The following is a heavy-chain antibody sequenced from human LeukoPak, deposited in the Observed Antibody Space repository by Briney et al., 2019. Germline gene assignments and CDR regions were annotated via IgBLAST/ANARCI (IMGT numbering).Heavy chain of an antibody. V-gene: IGHV4-39*01. CDR3: ARHVQDYYYYGMDV. Sequence: PSETLSLTCTVSGDSITSSAFSWGWIRQAPGKGLEWIGNIFHGGNTHYNPSLKSRVSISVDRSKNQVSLKLSSVTAADTAVYYCARHVQDYYYYGMDVWGQGTTVTVSS. CDR1: GDSITSSAFS. CDR2: IFHGGNT. J-gene: IGHJ6*02.